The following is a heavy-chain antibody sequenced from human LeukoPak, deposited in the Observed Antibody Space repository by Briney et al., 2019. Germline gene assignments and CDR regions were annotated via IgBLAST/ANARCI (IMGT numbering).Heavy chain of an antibody. CDR1: GGSISSGGYY. J-gene: IGHJ5*02. CDR3: ASNRLGYCTNGVCYGWSDP. D-gene: IGHD2-8*01. Sequence: PSQTLPLTCTVSGGSISSGGYYWSWIRQHPGKGLEWIGSIYYSGSTYYNPSLKSRVTISVDTSKNQFSLKLSSVTAADTAVYYCASNRLGYCTNGVCYGWSDPWGQGTLVTVSS. CDR2: IYYSGST. V-gene: IGHV4-39*07.